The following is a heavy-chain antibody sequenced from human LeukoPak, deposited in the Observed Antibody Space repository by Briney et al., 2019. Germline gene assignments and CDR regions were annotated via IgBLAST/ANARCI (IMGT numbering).Heavy chain of an antibody. J-gene: IGHJ5*02. V-gene: IGHV1-2*02. CDR3: ARGSSGWNPRYWFDP. CDR1: GYTFTGYY. D-gene: IGHD6-19*01. CDR2: INPNSGGT. Sequence: ASVKVSCKASGYTFTGYYMHWVRQAPGQGPEWMGWINPNSGGTNYAQKFQGRVTMTRDTSISTAYMELSRLRSDDTAVYYCARGSSGWNPRYWFDPWGQGTLVTVSS.